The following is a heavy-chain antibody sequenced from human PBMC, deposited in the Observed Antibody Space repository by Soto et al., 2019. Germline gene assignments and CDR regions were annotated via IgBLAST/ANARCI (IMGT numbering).Heavy chain of an antibody. CDR2: VYYSGST. CDR3: ARHQYYYDSSGYTLDY. CDR1: GGSISISSYY. Sequence: AETLCLACTVSGGSISISSYYWGWIRQPPGKGLEWIGSVYYSGSTYYNPSLKSRVTISVDTSNNQFSLKLNSVTAADTAVYYCARHQYYYDSSGYTLDYWGQGTMVTVSS. D-gene: IGHD3-22*01. V-gene: IGHV4-39*01. J-gene: IGHJ4*02.